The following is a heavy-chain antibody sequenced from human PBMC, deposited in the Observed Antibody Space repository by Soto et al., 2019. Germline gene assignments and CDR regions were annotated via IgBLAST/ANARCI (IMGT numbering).Heavy chain of an antibody. D-gene: IGHD6-13*01. CDR3: ARQRKGAAAGPVDAFDI. CDR2: ISPNSGGT. CDR1: GYTFTVYY. V-gene: IGHV1-2*02. J-gene: IGHJ3*02. Sequence: QVHLVQSGAEVKKPGASVKVSCKASGYTFTVYYMHWVRQAPGQGLEWMGWISPNSGGTFAAQKFQGRVTMTXDXSXNXXSMELTSLKSDDTAVYYCARQRKGAAAGPVDAFDIWGQGTMVTVSS.